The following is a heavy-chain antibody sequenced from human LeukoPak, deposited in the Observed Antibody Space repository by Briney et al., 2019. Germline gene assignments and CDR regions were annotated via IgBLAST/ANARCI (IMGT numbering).Heavy chain of an antibody. CDR3: AKDLTTTVTTGGFDY. Sequence: GGSLRLSCAASGFTFSNYAMSWVRQAPGKGLEWVSAISGSGGSTYYADSVKGRFTISRDNSKNTLYLQMNSLRAEDTAVYYCAKDLTTTVTTGGFDYWGQGTLVTVSS. V-gene: IGHV3-23*01. CDR2: ISGSGGST. D-gene: IGHD4-17*01. J-gene: IGHJ4*02. CDR1: GFTFSNYA.